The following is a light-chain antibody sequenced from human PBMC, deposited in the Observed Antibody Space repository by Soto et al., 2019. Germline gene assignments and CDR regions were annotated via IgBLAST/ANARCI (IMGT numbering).Light chain of an antibody. Sequence: NFMLTQPHSVSESPGKTVTISCTRSSGSIASNYVQWYQQRPGSAPTTVIYEDNQRPSGVPDRFSGSIDSSSNSASLTISGLKTEDEADYYCQSYDSSNLWVFGGGTKL. CDR2: EDN. CDR3: QSYDSSNLWV. V-gene: IGLV6-57*03. CDR1: SGSIASNY. J-gene: IGLJ3*02.